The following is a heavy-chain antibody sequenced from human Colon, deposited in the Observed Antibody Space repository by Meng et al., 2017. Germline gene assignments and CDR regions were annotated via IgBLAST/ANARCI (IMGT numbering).Heavy chain of an antibody. Sequence: GESLKTSCAAPGFTFSSYWMSWVRQAPGKGLECVANIKEDGSVKYYVDSVKGRFTISRDNAKNSLYLQMNSLRAEDTAVYFWANTPRHSSNYWGQGTLVTVSS. CDR2: IKEDGSVK. D-gene: IGHD5-18*01. CDR3: ANTPRHSSNY. CDR1: GFTFSSYW. J-gene: IGHJ4*02. V-gene: IGHV3-7*01.